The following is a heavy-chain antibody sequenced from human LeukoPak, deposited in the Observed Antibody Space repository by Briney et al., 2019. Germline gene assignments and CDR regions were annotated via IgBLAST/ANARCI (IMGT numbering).Heavy chain of an antibody. D-gene: IGHD3-22*01. CDR3: ATNGDSSGYYVFQH. V-gene: IGHV3-33*01. J-gene: IGHJ1*01. CDR1: GFTFNSYG. CDR2: IWYDGSNK. Sequence: PGGSLRLSCAASGFTFNSYGMHWVRQAPGKGLEWVAVIWYDGSNKYYADSAKGRFTISRDNSKNTLYLQMNSLRAEDTAVYYCATNGDSSGYYVFQHWGQGTLVTVSS.